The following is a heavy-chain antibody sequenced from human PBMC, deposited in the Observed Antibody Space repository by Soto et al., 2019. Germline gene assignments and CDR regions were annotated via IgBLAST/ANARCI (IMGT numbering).Heavy chain of an antibody. CDR2: ISSSGSST. CDR3: ARDLQYRSVMDV. J-gene: IGHJ6*02. Sequence: PGGSLRLSCAASGFSFSSYEMNWVRQAPGKGLEWVSCISSSGSSTYYVGSVKGRFTISRDNAKNSLYLQMNSLRAEDTAVYYCARDLQYRSVMDVWGQGTTVTVSS. CDR1: GFSFSSYE. V-gene: IGHV3-48*03. D-gene: IGHD4-4*01.